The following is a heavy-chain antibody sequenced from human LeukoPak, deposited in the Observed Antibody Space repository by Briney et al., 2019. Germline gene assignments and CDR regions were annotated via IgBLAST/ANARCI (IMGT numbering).Heavy chain of an antibody. V-gene: IGHV4-4*07. CDR3: ARWRSGWALYYYAMDV. D-gene: IGHD6-19*01. J-gene: IGHJ6*02. CDR2: IYTSGST. Sequence: SETLSLTCTVSGGSISSYYWSWIRQPAGKGLEWIGRIYTSGSTNYNPSLKSRVTMSVDTSKNQFSLKLSSVTAADTAVYYCARWRSGWALYYYAMDVWGQGTTVTVSS. CDR1: GGSISSYY.